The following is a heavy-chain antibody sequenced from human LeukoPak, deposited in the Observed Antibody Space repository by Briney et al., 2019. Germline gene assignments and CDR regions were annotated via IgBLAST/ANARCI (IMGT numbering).Heavy chain of an antibody. CDR1: GFTFSSYA. D-gene: IGHD5-18*01. CDR3: ARAKDTAPHYYYYYGMDV. J-gene: IGHJ6*02. V-gene: IGHV3-23*01. Sequence: GSLRLSCAASGFTFSSYAMSWVRQAPGKGLEWVSAISGSGGSTYYADSVKGRFTISRDNAKNSLYLQMNSLRAEDTAVYYCARAKDTAPHYYYYYGMDVWGQGTTVTVSS. CDR2: ISGSGGST.